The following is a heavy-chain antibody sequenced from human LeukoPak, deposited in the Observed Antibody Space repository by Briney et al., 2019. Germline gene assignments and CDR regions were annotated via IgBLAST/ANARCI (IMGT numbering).Heavy chain of an antibody. Sequence: PGGSLRLSCAASGFTFTNYAMHWVRQAPGKGLEYVSAISYNGGSTYYANSVKGRFTISRDNSKNTLYLQMGSLRAEDMAVYYCARRWYFDYWGQGTLVTVSS. CDR3: ARRWYFDY. V-gene: IGHV3-64*01. D-gene: IGHD6-13*01. J-gene: IGHJ4*02. CDR1: GFTFTNYA. CDR2: ISYNGGST.